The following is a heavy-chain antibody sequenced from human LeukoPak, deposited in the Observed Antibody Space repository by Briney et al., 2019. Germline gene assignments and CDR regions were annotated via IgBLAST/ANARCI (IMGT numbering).Heavy chain of an antibody. CDR3: ARGYDFWSGFDS. CDR2: ISTSSSTI. CDR1: GFPFSSYT. V-gene: IGHV3-48*01. J-gene: IGHJ4*02. D-gene: IGHD3-3*01. Sequence: GGSLRLSCAASGFPFSSYTMNWVRQAPGKGLEWVSYISTSSSTIYYADSVKGRFTISRDNAKNSLYLQLNSLRAEDTAVYYCARGYDFWSGFDSWGQGTLVTVSS.